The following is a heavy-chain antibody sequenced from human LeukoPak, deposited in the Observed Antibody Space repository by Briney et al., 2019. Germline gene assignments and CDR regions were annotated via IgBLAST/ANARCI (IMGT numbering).Heavy chain of an antibody. D-gene: IGHD3-22*01. CDR2: IWYDGSNK. CDR3: ARGVGYYENSGTIDY. J-gene: IGHJ4*02. V-gene: IGHV3-33*01. CDR1: GFTFSDYG. Sequence: GGSLRLSCTASGFTFSDYGMHWVRQPPGKGLEWVAIIWYDGSNKKYEDSVKGRFTISRDNSKNTLYLQMNSLRAEDTAVYYCARGVGYYENSGTIDYWGQGTLVTVSS.